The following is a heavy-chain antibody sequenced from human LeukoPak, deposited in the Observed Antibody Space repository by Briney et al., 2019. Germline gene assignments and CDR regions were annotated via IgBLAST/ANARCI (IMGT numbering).Heavy chain of an antibody. CDR1: GFTFSDSY. Sequence: GGSLRLSCAASGFTFSDSYMTWVRQAPGKGLEWVSVIYSGGSTYYADSVKGRFTISRDNSKNTLYLQMNSLRAEDTAVYYCARDASGYDSFVYWGQGTLVTVSS. CDR3: ARDASGYDSFVY. D-gene: IGHD5-12*01. V-gene: IGHV3-66*01. CDR2: IYSGGST. J-gene: IGHJ4*02.